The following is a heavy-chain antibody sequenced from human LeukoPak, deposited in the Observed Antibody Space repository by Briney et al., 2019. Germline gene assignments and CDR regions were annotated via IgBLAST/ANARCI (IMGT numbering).Heavy chain of an antibody. V-gene: IGHV3-23*01. CDR1: GFIFSSYG. CDR2: ISGSGGST. Sequence: GGSLRLSCAASGFIFSSYGMSWVRQAPGKGLEWVSTISGSGGSTYYADSVKGRFTISRDNSKNTLYLQMNSLRAEDTAVYYCAKAHLKAAAIAVAGRPFDYWGQGTLVTVSS. J-gene: IGHJ4*02. CDR3: AKAHLKAAAIAVAGRPFDY. D-gene: IGHD6-19*01.